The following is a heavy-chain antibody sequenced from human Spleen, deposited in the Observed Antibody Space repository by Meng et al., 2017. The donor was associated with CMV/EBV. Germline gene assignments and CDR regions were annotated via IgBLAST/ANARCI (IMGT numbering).Heavy chain of an antibody. V-gene: IGHV1-18*01. D-gene: IGHD3-3*01. CDR3: ARGGGRKYYDFRSGYFDF. CDR2: ISGYNGNT. J-gene: IGHJ4*02. Sequence: ASVKVSCKASGDTFKNYAINWVRQAPGQGLEWMGWISGYNGNTNYAQTLQGRVTMTTDTSTSTAYMDLRSLRSDDTAVYYCARGGGRKYYDFRSGYFDFWGQGTLVTVSS. CDR1: GDTFKNYA.